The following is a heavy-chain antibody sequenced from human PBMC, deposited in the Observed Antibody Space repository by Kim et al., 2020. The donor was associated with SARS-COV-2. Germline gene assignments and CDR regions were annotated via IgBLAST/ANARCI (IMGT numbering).Heavy chain of an antibody. Sequence: SVESRFTNSREKAKNALYLQMNSLRAEDTAVYYCAKDTIPMVRGLYYFDYWGQGTLVTVSS. V-gene: IGHV3-30*02. J-gene: IGHJ4*02. CDR3: AKDTIPMVRGLYYFDY. D-gene: IGHD3-10*01.